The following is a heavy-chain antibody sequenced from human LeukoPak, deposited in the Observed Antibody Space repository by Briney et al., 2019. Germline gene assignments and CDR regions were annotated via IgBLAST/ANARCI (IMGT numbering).Heavy chain of an antibody. V-gene: IGHV3-30*04. CDR2: ISYDGSNK. Sequence: PGRSLTLSCAASGFTFSNIPMHWVRQAPGKGLEWVAVISYDGSNKYYAESPKGRFTISRDNSNKKLYLQMNSLRVEDTAVYYCATGGIIDYWGQGTLVTVSS. CDR3: ATGGIIDY. CDR1: GFTFSNIP. J-gene: IGHJ4*02. D-gene: IGHD3-16*01.